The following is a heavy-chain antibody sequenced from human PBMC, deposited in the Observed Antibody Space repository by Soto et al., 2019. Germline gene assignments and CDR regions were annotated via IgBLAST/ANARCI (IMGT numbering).Heavy chain of an antibody. D-gene: IGHD3-10*01. CDR2: IKQDGSEK. V-gene: IGHV3-7*05. CDR3: ARAKPAQPMGMFDY. J-gene: IGHJ4*02. CDR1: GFTFSSYW. Sequence: GGSLRLSCAASGFTFSSYWMSWVRQAPGKGLEWVANIKQDGSEKYYVDSVKGRFTISRDNAKNSLYLQMNSLRAEDTAVYYCARAKPAQPMGMFDYWGQGTLVTVSS.